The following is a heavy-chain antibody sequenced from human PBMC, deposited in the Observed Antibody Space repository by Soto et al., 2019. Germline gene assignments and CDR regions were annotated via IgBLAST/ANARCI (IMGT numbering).Heavy chain of an antibody. D-gene: IGHD3-10*01. CDR1: GDSVSSNSAA. V-gene: IGHV6-1*01. CDR2: TYYRSKWYN. J-gene: IGHJ4*02. CDR3: ARDGSRYGSGSYYIIDY. Sequence: SQTLSLTCVISGDSVSSNSAAWNWIRQSPSRGLEWLGRTYYRSKWYNDYAVSVKSRITINPDTSKNQFSLQLNSVTPEDTAVYYCARDGSRYGSGSYYIIDYWGQGTLVTVSS.